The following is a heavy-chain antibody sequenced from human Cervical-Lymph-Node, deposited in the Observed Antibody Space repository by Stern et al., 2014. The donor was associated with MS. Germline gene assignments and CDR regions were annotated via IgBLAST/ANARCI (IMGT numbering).Heavy chain of an antibody. Sequence: QVQLVQSGAEVKKPGSSVKVSCKASGDSFSSLDISWVRQAPGQGPEWLGGITPLFRTTNVVQKFQGRVTFTTDEYRSTNYMELSSLRSEDTAIYYCVRHQGGIAASWGQGTLVIVSS. D-gene: IGHD6-13*01. CDR3: VRHQGGIAAS. J-gene: IGHJ5*02. CDR2: ITPLFRTT. CDR1: GDSFSSLD. V-gene: IGHV1-69*01.